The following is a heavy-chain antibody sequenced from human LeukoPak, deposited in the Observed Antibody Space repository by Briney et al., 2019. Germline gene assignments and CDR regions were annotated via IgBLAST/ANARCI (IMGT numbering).Heavy chain of an antibody. CDR1: GFTFSSYS. V-gene: IGHV3-21*01. CDR2: ISSSSSYI. Sequence: GGSLRLSCAASGFTFSSYSMNWVRQTPGKWLEWVSSISSSSSYIYYADSVKGRFTISRDNAKNSLYLQMNSLRAEDTAVYYCARDRASGYYGSGSYQGDAFDIWGQGTMVTVSS. J-gene: IGHJ3*02. D-gene: IGHD3-10*01. CDR3: ARDRASGYYGSGSYQGDAFDI.